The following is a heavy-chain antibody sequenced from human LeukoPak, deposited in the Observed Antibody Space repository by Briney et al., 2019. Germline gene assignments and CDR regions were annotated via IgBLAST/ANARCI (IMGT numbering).Heavy chain of an antibody. J-gene: IGHJ6*03. D-gene: IGHD6-19*01. CDR3: ARVWGMGQWLDLPYYYYYMDV. Sequence: GASVKVSCKASGYTFTSYAMNWVRQAPGQGLEWVGWINTNTGNTTYAQGFTGRFVFSLDTSGSTAYLQISSLKAEDTAVYYCARVWGMGQWLDLPYYYYYMDVWGKGTTVTVSS. CDR1: GYTFTSYA. CDR2: INTNTGNT. V-gene: IGHV7-4-1*02.